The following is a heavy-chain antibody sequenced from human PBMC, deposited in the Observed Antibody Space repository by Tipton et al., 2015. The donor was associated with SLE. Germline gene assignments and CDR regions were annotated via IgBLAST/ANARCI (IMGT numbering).Heavy chain of an antibody. CDR1: GFSFNSYV. J-gene: IGHJ4*02. CDR3: AKGRVDSVYFDS. CDR2: IRSDGART. Sequence: SLRLSCSASGFSFNSYVMHWVRQAPGKGLEYVSGIRSDGARTYYADSVRGRFTISRDNSKNTLSLQMNSLRAEDTAVYFCAKGRVDSVYFDSWGQGTLATVSS. V-gene: IGHV3-64*04.